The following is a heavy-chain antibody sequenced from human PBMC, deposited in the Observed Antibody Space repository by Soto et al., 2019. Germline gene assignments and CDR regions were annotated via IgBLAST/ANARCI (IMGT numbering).Heavy chain of an antibody. CDR2: IGIGSSTK. V-gene: IGHV3-48*01. J-gene: IGHJ3*01. Sequence: LRLSCAASGFTFSSYAMSWVRQAPGKGLEWVSYIGIGSSTKYYADSVKGRFTISRDNAKNSLYLQMNSLRAEDAAVYYCARDQLYYNDISGRPLNAFDVWGQGTMVTVS. D-gene: IGHD3-22*01. CDR3: ARDQLYYNDISGRPLNAFDV. CDR1: GFTFSSYA.